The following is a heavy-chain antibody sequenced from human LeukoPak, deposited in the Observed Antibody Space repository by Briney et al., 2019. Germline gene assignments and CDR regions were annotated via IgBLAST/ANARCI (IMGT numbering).Heavy chain of an antibody. CDR2: IYSGGST. Sequence: GGSLRLSCAASGFTVSSNYMSWVRQAPGKGLEWVSVIYSGGSTYYADSVKGRFTISRGNSKNTLYLQMNSLRAEDTAVYYCARSKGIAVAPDAFDIWGQGTMVTVSS. V-gene: IGHV3-53*01. CDR1: GFTVSSNY. D-gene: IGHD6-19*01. J-gene: IGHJ3*02. CDR3: ARSKGIAVAPDAFDI.